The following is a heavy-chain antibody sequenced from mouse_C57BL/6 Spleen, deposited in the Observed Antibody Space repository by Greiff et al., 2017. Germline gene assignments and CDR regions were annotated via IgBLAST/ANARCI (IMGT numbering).Heavy chain of an antibody. CDR3: ARPYGNYPIDD. V-gene: IGHV1-55*01. CDR2: IYPGSGST. Sequence: QVQLQQPGAELAKPGASVKMSCKASCYTFTSYWITWVKQRPGQGLEWIGYIYPGSGSTNYNEKFKNKATLTVDTSSSTAYMQLSSLTSEDYAVYYCARPYGNYPIDDWGQGTTLTVSS. J-gene: IGHJ2*01. D-gene: IGHD2-1*01. CDR1: CYTFTSYW.